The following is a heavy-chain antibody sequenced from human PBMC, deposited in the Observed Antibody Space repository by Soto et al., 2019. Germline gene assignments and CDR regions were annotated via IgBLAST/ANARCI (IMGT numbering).Heavy chain of an antibody. Sequence: ASVKVSCKASGYTFTSYGISWVRQAPGQGLEWMGWISAYNGNTNYAQKLQGRVTMTTDTSTSTAYMELRSLRSDGTAVYYCARDPGYSGYDWGLGCYYGMEVWGQGTKATVYS. V-gene: IGHV1-18*04. D-gene: IGHD5-12*01. CDR3: ARDPGYSGYDWGLGCYYGMEV. CDR2: ISAYNGNT. J-gene: IGHJ6*01. CDR1: GYTFTSYG.